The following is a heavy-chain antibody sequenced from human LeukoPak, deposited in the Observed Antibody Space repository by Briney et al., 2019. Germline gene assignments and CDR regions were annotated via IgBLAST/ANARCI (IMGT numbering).Heavy chain of an antibody. CDR3: ARDRDNSGSYSGDAFDI. D-gene: IGHD1-26*01. J-gene: IGHJ3*02. Sequence: PGGSLRLSCAASGFTFSDYYMSWIRQAPGKGLEWVSYISSSGSTIYYADSVKGRFTISRDNAKNSLYLQMNSLRAEDTALYYCARDRDNSGSYSGDAFDIWGQGTMVTVSS. CDR1: GFTFSDYY. CDR2: ISSSGSTI. V-gene: IGHV3-11*01.